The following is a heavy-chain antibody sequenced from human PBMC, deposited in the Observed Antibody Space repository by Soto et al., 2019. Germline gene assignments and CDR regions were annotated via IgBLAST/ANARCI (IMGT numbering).Heavy chain of an antibody. V-gene: IGHV4-30-2*01. J-gene: IGHJ4*02. Sequence: SETLSLTCAVSGGSISSGGYSWSWIRQPPGKGLEWIGYIYHSGSTYYNPSLKSRVTISVDRSKNQFSLKLSSVTAADTAVYYCARDSDGNLDYWGQGTLVTVSS. D-gene: IGHD2-15*01. CDR3: ARDSDGNLDY. CDR1: GGSISSGGYS. CDR2: IYHSGST.